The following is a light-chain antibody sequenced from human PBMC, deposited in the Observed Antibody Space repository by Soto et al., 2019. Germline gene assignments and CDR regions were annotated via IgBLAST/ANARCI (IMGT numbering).Light chain of an antibody. V-gene: IGKV3-20*01. CDR3: QQYGDSIT. CDR2: GAF. Sequence: IFLTQSPGSLSLSSGERATLSCRASQTVRSSYLAWYQQRPGQAPKLLIYGAFHRATGIPDRFSGSESGRDYTLSISRLDPEDCAVCYCQQYGDSITFGGGTKVEIK. J-gene: IGKJ4*01. CDR1: QTVRSSY.